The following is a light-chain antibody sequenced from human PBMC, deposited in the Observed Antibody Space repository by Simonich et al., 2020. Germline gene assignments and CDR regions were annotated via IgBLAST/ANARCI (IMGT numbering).Light chain of an antibody. V-gene: IGLV2-14*01. CDR2: DVS. CDR1: SSDVGGYNY. CDR3: SSYTSSSTLV. Sequence: QSALTQPASVSGSPGRSITISCPGTSSDVGGYNYVSWYQQHPGKAPKLMIYDVSKRPSGLSNRFSGSKSGNTASRTISGLQAEDEADYYCSSYTSSSTLVFGGGTKLTVL. J-gene: IGLJ2*01.